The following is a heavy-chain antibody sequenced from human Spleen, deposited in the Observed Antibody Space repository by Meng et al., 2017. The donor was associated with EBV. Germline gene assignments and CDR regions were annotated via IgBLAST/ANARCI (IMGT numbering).Heavy chain of an antibody. CDR3: SRDLAGSDDD. V-gene: IGHV3-74*01. J-gene: IGHJ4*02. D-gene: IGHD6-25*01. CDR1: GFTFTRYW. CDR2: TNEDGRIT. Sequence: QLVRPGGSLGHSGWSRRLSCASSGFTFTRYWMHWVRQVPGKGLIWVSRTNEDGRITNYADSVKGRFTISRDNTKNILYLQMNSLRAEDTAVYFCSRDLAGSDDDWGQGTLVTVSS.